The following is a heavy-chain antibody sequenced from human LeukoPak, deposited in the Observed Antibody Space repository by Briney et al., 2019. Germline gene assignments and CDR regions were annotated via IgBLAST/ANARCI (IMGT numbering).Heavy chain of an antibody. Sequence: PSETLSLTCTVSGYSISSGYQWGWIRQPPGKGLEWIGNGYHSGSTYYNPSLKSRVAMSVDTSKNQFSLKLSSVTAADTAVYYCAKGGPEASAGLSWFDPWGQGTLVTVSS. D-gene: IGHD1-14*01. V-gene: IGHV4-38-2*02. J-gene: IGHJ5*02. CDR3: AKGGPEASAGLSWFDP. CDR2: GYHSGST. CDR1: GYSISSGYQ.